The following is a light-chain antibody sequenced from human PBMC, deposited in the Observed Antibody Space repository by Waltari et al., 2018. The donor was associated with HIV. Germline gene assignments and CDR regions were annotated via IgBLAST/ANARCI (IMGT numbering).Light chain of an antibody. CDR3: CSNAGSSTL. CDR2: EVS. CDR1: SSDVGSYNL. Sequence: QSALTQPAPVSGSPVQSITISCTGTSSDVGSYNLVSWYQQHPSKAPTHRIYEVSKRPSGGSNRFSGCKSGNTASLTISGLQAEDEADYYCCSNAGSSTLFGGGTKLTVL. J-gene: IGLJ2*01. V-gene: IGLV2-23*02.